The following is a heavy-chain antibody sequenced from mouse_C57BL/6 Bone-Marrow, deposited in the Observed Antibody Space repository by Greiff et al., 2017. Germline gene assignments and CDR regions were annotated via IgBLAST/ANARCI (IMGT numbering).Heavy chain of an antibody. CDR3: ARQVDYYGSYYFDY. CDR1: GFTFSDYG. CDR2: ISSGSSTI. V-gene: IGHV5-17*01. D-gene: IGHD1-1*01. Sequence: EVQRVESGGGLVKPGGSLKLSCAASGFTFSDYGMHWVRQAPEKGLEWVAYISSGSSTIYYADTVKGRFTISRDNAKNTLFLQMTSLRSEDTAMYYCARQVDYYGSYYFDYWGQGTTLTVSS. J-gene: IGHJ2*01.